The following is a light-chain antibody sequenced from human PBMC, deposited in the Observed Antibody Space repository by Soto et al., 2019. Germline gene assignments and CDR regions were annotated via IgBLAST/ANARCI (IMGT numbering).Light chain of an antibody. CDR3: QQSYSTPGT. J-gene: IGKJ2*01. CDR1: QSISSY. CDR2: AAS. V-gene: IGKV1-39*01. Sequence: DIQMTQSPSSLSSSVGDRVTITCRASQSISSYLNWYQQKQGKAPKLLIYAASSLQSGVPSRFSGSGSGTDFTLTISSLQPEDVATYYCQQSYSTPGTFGQGTKLEIK.